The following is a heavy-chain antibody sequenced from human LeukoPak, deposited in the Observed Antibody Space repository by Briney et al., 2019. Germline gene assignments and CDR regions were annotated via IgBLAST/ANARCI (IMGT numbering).Heavy chain of an antibody. CDR3: EVGYSSPDGRWFDP. D-gene: IGHD6-13*01. V-gene: IGHV4-34*01. CDR1: GGSFSGYY. Sequence: SSETLSLTCAVYGGSFSGYYWSWIRQPPGKGLEWIREINHSGSTNYNPSLKSRVTISVDTSKNRFSLKLSSVTAADTAVYYCEVGYSSPDGRWFDPWGQGTLVTVSS. CDR2: INHSGST. J-gene: IGHJ5*02.